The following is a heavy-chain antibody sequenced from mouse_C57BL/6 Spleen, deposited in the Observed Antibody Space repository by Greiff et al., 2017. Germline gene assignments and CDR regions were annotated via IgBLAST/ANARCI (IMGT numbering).Heavy chain of an antibody. Sequence: QVQLQQPGTELVKPGASVKLSCKASGYTFTSYWMHWVKQRPGQGLEWIGNINPSNGGTNYNEKFKSKATLTVDKSSSTAYMQLSSLTSEDSAVYDCARVPYYGSSDWYFDVWGTGTTVTVSS. CDR2: INPSNGGT. D-gene: IGHD1-1*01. V-gene: IGHV1-53*01. J-gene: IGHJ1*03. CDR3: ARVPYYGSSDWYFDV. CDR1: GYTFTSYW.